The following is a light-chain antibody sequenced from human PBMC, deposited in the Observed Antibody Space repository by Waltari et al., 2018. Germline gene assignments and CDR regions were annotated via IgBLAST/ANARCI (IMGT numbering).Light chain of an antibody. J-gene: IGKJ4*01. CDR1: QSVGRK. V-gene: IGKV3-15*01. CDR2: ETS. Sequence: EIVMTQSPATLSVSPGEPATLSCRASQSVGRKLAWDQQKPGQAPRLLLYETSSWAAGVPDRFVGRWSGTDFTLIINSLQSDDFAVYYCQQYSNWPPHTFGGGTRVDIK. CDR3: QQYSNWPPHT.